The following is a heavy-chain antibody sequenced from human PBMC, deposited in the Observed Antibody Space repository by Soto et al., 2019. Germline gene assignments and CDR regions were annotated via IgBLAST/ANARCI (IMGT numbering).Heavy chain of an antibody. V-gene: IGHV3-23*01. CDR1: GGSLSSYQ. CDR2: INDGGENT. CDR3: KNFAPYDAFDV. Sequence: QPXEALSRSFAASGGSLSSYQMSWVRQAPGKGLVWVSTINDGGENTYYADSVKGRFTISRDNSRNTLYLQMNSLRAEDTALFYCKNFAPYDAFDVWGQGTMVTVPS. J-gene: IGHJ3*01.